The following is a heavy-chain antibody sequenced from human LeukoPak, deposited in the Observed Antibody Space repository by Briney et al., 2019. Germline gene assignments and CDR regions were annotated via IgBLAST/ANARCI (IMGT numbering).Heavy chain of an antibody. D-gene: IGHD3-22*01. CDR3: ARGPTYYYDSSCYYLDY. J-gene: IGHJ4*02. V-gene: IGHV1-2*02. Sequence: ASVKVSCKASGYTFTGYYMHWVRQAPGQGLEWMGWINPNSGGTNYAQKFQGRVTMTRDTSISTAYMELSRLRSDDTAVYYCARGPTYYYDSSCYYLDYWGQGTLVTVSS. CDR2: INPNSGGT. CDR1: GYTFTGYY.